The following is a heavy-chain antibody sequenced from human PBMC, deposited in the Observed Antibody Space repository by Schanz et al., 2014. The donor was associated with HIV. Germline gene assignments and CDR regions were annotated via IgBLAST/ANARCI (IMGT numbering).Heavy chain of an antibody. CDR2: ISYDGSNK. J-gene: IGHJ4*02. Sequence: QVQLVESGGGVVQPGRSLRLSCEASGFTFSSYAMHWVRQAPGRGLEWVAAISYDGSNKYYAASVKGRFTISRDNSKNSLFLQIISLRIEDTAFYYCAKDIREGGRSWYRRGVGFDYWGQGTLVTVSS. D-gene: IGHD6-13*01. CDR1: GFTFSSYA. V-gene: IGHV3-30-3*01. CDR3: AKDIREGGRSWYRRGVGFDY.